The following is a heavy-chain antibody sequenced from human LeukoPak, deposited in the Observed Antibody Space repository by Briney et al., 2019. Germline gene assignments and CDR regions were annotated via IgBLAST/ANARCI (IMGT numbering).Heavy chain of an antibody. V-gene: IGHV1-8*02. CDR3: ARSYGSSGYRNDI. CDR2: MNPNSGNT. D-gene: IGHD3-22*01. Sequence: ASVKVSCKASGYTFTGYYMHWVRQAPGQGLEWMGWMNPNSGNTGYAQKFQGRVTMTRNTSISTAYMELSSLRSEDTAVYYCARSYGSSGYRNDIWGQGTMVTVSS. J-gene: IGHJ3*02. CDR1: GYTFTGYY.